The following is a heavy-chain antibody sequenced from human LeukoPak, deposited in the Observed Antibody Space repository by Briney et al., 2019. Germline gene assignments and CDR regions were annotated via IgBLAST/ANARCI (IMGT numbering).Heavy chain of an antibody. CDR1: GFTFSSYA. Sequence: GGSLRLSCAASGFTFSSYAMSWVRQAPGKGLEWVSSISSSSTYIFYADSVKGRFTISRDNAKNSLYLQMNSLRAEDTAVYYCASDRRYSIDYWGQGTLVTVSS. J-gene: IGHJ4*02. V-gene: IGHV3-21*01. CDR3: ASDRRYSIDY. D-gene: IGHD2-15*01. CDR2: ISSSSTYI.